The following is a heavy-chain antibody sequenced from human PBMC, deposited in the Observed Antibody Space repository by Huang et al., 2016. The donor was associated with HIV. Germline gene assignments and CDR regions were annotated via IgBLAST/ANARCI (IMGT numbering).Heavy chain of an antibody. Sequence: QVQLVESGGGVVQPGTSLRLSCAASGFTFSNYAMTWVRQAPGKGVEVVAVISNEGSTKYYSDSVKGRFTISRDNSKNTVYLQMNSLRAEDTAVYYCARSEPSRYYFDYWGQGTLVTVSS. J-gene: IGHJ4*02. CDR3: ARSEPSRYYFDY. CDR1: GFTFSNYA. V-gene: IGHV3-30-3*01. CDR2: ISNEGSTK.